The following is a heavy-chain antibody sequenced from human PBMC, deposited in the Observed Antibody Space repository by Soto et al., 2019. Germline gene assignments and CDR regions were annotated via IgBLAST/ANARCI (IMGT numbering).Heavy chain of an antibody. J-gene: IGHJ4*01. CDR1: GFTFSSYS. Sequence: EVQLVESGGGLVKPGGSLRLSCAASGFTFSSYSMNWVRQAPGKGLEWVSSISSSSSYIYYADSVKGRFTISRANAKNTRYLKVNSLRAENTPVYYCATDMYKRNVEVDYSGHGTLVIV. CDR2: ISSSSSYI. V-gene: IGHV3-21*01. CDR3: ATDMYKRNVEVDY. D-gene: IGHD1-20*01.